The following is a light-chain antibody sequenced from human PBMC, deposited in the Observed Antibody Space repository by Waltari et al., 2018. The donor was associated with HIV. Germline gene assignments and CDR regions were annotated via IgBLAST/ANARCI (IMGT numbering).Light chain of an antibody. CDR2: AKI. J-gene: IGLJ2*01. Sequence: SSELTQDPAVSVALGQTVSITCQGDSLKNYYANWYHQKPGQAPVLFIYAKINRPSVIPDRFAGSGSGNTASLPITGAQAEDEGDYYCHSRDSSGNHLFGGGTKVTVL. V-gene: IGLV3-19*01. CDR1: SLKNYY. CDR3: HSRDSSGNHL.